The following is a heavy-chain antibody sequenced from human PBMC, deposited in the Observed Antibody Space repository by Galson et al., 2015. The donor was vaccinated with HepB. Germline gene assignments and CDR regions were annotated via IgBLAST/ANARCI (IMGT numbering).Heavy chain of an antibody. J-gene: IGHJ4*02. CDR1: GGYISSSSYY. CDR2: IYYSGST. V-gene: IGHV4-39*07. CDR3: ARVPPAYSNLIDY. Sequence: ETLSLTCTVSGGYISSSSYYWGWIRQPPGKGLEWIGSIYYSGSTYYNPSLKSRVTISVDTSKNQFSLKLSSVTAADTAVYYCARVPPAYSNLIDYWGQGTLVTVSS. D-gene: IGHD4-11*01.